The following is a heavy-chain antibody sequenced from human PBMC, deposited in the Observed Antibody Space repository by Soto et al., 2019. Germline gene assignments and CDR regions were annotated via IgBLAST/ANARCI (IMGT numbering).Heavy chain of an antibody. Sequence: GGSLRLSCSASGFTFGSYATSWVRQAPGKGLEWVSYISSSSSTIYYADSVKGRFTISRDNAKNSLYLQMNSLRAEDTAVYYCARDLNLGSFDYWGQGTLVTVSS. J-gene: IGHJ4*02. CDR2: ISSSSSTI. CDR1: GFTFGSYA. V-gene: IGHV3-48*01. CDR3: ARDLNLGSFDY.